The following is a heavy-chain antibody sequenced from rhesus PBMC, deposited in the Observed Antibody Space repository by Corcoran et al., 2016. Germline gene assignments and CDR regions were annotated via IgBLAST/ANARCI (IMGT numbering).Heavy chain of an antibody. CDR2: VNPSNGKT. J-gene: IGHJ5-1*01. Sequence: QVQLVQSGAEVKKPGASVKLPCKASGYTCTRYSINWVRKAPGQGLEGMGRVNPSNGKTGNANKFQGRVTMTRDTSTSTAYMELSSLRSEDTAVYYCARGAYGNRRFDVWGPGVLVTVSS. V-gene: IGHV1-200*01. CDR3: ARGAYGNRRFDV. D-gene: IGHD4-35*01. CDR1: GYTCTRYS.